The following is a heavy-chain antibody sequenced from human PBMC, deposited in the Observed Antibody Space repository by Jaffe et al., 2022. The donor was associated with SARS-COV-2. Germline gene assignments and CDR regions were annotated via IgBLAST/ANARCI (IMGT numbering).Heavy chain of an antibody. J-gene: IGHJ4*02. V-gene: IGHV3-11*01. CDR2: ISSSGSTI. CDR3: ARDRVTMVRGVIITLALFDY. Sequence: QVQLVESGGGLVKPGGSLRLSCAASGFTFSDYYMSWIRQAPGKGLEWVSYISSSGSTIYYADSVKGRFTISRDNAKNSLYLQMNSLRAEDTAVYYCARDRVTMVRGVIITLALFDYWGQGTLVTVSS. CDR1: GFTFSDYY. D-gene: IGHD3-10*01.